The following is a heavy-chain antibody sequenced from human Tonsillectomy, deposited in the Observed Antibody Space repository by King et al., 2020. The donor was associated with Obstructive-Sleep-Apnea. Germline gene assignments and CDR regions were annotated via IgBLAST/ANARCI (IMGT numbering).Heavy chain of an antibody. J-gene: IGHJ4*02. V-gene: IGHV3-7*01. D-gene: IGHD6-19*01. CDR1: GFTFSNYW. CDR2: IKEDGSEK. CDR3: AGPRMGKVADMG. Sequence: VQLVESGGGLVQPGGSLRLSCAASGFTFSNYWMSWVRQAPGKGLEWVANIKEDGSEKHYVDSVKGRFTISRDNAKNSLHLQMNSLRVEDTAVYYCAGPRMGKVADMGWGQGTLVAVSS.